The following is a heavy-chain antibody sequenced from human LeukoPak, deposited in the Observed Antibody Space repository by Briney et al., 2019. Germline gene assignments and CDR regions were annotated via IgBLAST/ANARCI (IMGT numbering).Heavy chain of an antibody. CDR3: ARVGRTSRKYFQH. Sequence: SETLSLTCTVSGGSISSYYWSWIRQTPGKGLEWIGYIYYSGSTDYNPSLKSRVTISVDTSKNQFSLKLSSVTAADTAVYYCARVGRTSRKYFQHWGQGTLVTVSS. V-gene: IGHV4-59*01. D-gene: IGHD1-26*01. CDR1: GGSISSYY. J-gene: IGHJ1*01. CDR2: IYYSGST.